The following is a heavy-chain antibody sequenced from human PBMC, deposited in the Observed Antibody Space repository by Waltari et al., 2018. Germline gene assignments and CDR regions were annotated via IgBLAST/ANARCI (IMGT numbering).Heavy chain of an antibody. Sequence: EVPLVASGGGLVQPGGSLSLSCAASGFTFSEFWMSWVRQAPGKGLEWVANIKQDGSDKYYVESVKGRFTISRDNANNLLFLQMNSLRVDDTALYYCSSMDFWGKGTTVIVSS. V-gene: IGHV3-7*01. CDR1: GFTFSEFW. CDR3: SSMDF. J-gene: IGHJ6*03. CDR2: IKQDGSDK.